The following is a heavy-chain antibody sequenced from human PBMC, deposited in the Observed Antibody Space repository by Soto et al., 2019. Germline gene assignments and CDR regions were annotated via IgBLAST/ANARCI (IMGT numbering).Heavy chain of an antibody. Sequence: GGSLRLSCAASGFTFSGSAMHWVRQASGKGLEWVGRIRSKANSYATAYAASVKGRFTISRDDSKNMAYLQMNSLKTEDTAVYYCTRLGDTAMVPDYWGQGTLVTVSS. D-gene: IGHD5-18*01. V-gene: IGHV3-73*01. CDR1: GFTFSGSA. CDR3: TRLGDTAMVPDY. CDR2: IRSKANSYAT. J-gene: IGHJ4*02.